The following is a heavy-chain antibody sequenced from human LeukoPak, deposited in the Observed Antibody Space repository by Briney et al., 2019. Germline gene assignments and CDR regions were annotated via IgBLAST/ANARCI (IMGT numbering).Heavy chain of an antibody. V-gene: IGHV4-59*01. D-gene: IGHD1-20*01. CDR2: AYYKGNT. Sequence: PSETLSLTCTVSGDSISGYYWSWIRQPPGKGLEWIGYAYYKGNTDYNPSLKSRVTISMDTSKNQFSLRLSSVTAADTAFYFCARGPITGTTTPRFYFDYWGQGTLVTVSS. CDR3: ARGPITGTTTPRFYFDY. J-gene: IGHJ4*02. CDR1: GDSISGYY.